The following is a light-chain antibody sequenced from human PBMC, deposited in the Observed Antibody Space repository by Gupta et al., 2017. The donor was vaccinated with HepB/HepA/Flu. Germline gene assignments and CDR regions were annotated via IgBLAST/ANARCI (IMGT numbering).Light chain of an antibody. CDR2: GES. J-gene: IGKJ2*01. Sequence: EIVMTQSPATLSVSPGERATLSCRASQSVSSNLAWYQQKPGQAPRLLIYGESTRATGIPARFSGSVFGTEFTLTISSLQSEDFAVYYCQQYNNWPPYAFGQGTKLEIK. CDR3: QQYNNWPPYA. CDR1: QSVSSN. V-gene: IGKV3-15*01.